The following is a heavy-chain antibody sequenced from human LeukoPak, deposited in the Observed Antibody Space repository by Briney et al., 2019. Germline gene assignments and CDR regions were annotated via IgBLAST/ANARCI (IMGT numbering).Heavy chain of an antibody. CDR3: AHMSYYDFWSGYFDY. V-gene: IGHV2-5*02. CDR2: IYWDDDK. CDR1: GFSLSTSGVG. D-gene: IGHD3-3*01. Sequence: SGPTLVNPTQTLTLTCTFSGFSLSTSGVGVGCIRQPPGKALEWLALIYWDDDKRYSPSLKSRLTITKDTSKHQVVITMTNMDPVDTATYYCAHMSYYDFWSGYFDYWGQGTLVTVSS. J-gene: IGHJ4*02.